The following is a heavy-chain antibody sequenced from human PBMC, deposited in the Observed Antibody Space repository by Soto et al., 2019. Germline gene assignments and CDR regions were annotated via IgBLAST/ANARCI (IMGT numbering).Heavy chain of an antibody. CDR2: INNDGSTT. Sequence: VGSLRLSCAASGFPFSTYWMHWVRQAPGKGPVWVSRINNDGSTTRYADSVKGRFTIPRDNAKNTLYLQMNSLRAEDTAVYYCASQGLYYYGLDVWGQGTTVTVSS. V-gene: IGHV3-74*01. J-gene: IGHJ6*02. CDR1: GFPFSTYW. CDR3: ASQGLYYYGLDV.